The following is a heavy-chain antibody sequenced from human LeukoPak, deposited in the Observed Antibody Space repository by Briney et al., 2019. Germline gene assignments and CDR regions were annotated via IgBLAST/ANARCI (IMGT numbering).Heavy chain of an antibody. J-gene: IGHJ4*02. CDR3: AREVGDGYNSPLDY. Sequence: ASVKVSCKASGYRFTSYGISWVRQAPGQGLEWMGWISAYNGNTNYAQKLQGRVTMTTDTSTSTAYMELRSLRSDDTAVYYCAREVGDGYNSPLDYWGQGTLVTVSS. CDR1: GYRFTSYG. CDR2: ISAYNGNT. V-gene: IGHV1-18*01. D-gene: IGHD5-24*01.